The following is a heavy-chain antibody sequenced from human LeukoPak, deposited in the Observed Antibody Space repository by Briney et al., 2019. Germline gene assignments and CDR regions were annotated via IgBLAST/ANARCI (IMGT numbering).Heavy chain of an antibody. J-gene: IGHJ6*02. CDR3: AREDGGIYYGSGSCYWNYYYGMDV. D-gene: IGHD3-10*01. CDR1: GFTFSSYW. V-gene: IGHV3-74*01. Sequence: GGSLRLSCAASGFTFSSYWMHWVRQAPGKGLVWVSRINSDGSSTSYADSVKGRFTISRDNAKNTLYLQMNSLRAEDTAVYYCAREDGGIYYGSGSCYWNYYYGMDVWGQGTTVTVSS. CDR2: INSDGSST.